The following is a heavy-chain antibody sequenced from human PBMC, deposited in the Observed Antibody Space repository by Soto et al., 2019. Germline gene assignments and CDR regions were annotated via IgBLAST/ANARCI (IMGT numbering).Heavy chain of an antibody. CDR2: IYSGGSN. CDR1: GFLVSSNY. V-gene: IGHV3-53*01. CDR3: ARLTRTILTGYYSDY. J-gene: IGHJ4*02. Sequence: GGSLRLSCAASGFLVSSNYMSWVRQAPGKGLEWVSVIYSGGSNYYVDSVKGRFIISRDSSKNTVYLQMNSLRAEDTAVYYCARLTRTILTGYYSDYWGQGTLVTVS. D-gene: IGHD3-9*01.